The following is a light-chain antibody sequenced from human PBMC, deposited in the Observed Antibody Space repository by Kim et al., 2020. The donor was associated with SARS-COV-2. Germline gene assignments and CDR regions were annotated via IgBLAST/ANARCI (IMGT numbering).Light chain of an antibody. CDR2: GAS. CDR3: QKYDRVPLT. CDR1: QDIHNY. V-gene: IGKV1-27*01. J-gene: IGKJ2*01. Sequence: SASIGDRVTISCRTSQDIHNYVAWYQHRPGKVPTVLIYGASTLYSGVSSRFSGSGSGTDFSLTIDNLQPEDVAIYYCQKYDRVPLTFGGGTKLEI.